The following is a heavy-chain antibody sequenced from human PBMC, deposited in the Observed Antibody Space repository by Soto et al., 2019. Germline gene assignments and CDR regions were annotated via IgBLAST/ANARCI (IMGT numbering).Heavy chain of an antibody. CDR3: ASMGYHYGSGSYPLDY. D-gene: IGHD3-10*01. CDR1: GGSIDRSNYY. J-gene: IGHJ4*02. Sequence: TLSLTCTVSGGSIDRSNYYWDWIRQPPGKGLEWIGTTYYNGNAYYNPSLKSRVTMSVDTSKNQFSLNLRSVTAADTAVYXCASMGYHYGSGSYPLDYWGQGTLVTVSS. CDR2: TYYNGNA. V-gene: IGHV4-39*01.